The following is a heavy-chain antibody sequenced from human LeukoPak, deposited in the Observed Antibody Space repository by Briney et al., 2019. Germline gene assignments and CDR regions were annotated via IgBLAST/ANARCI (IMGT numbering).Heavy chain of an antibody. CDR2: IISIFGTA. J-gene: IGHJ4*02. Sequence: ASVKVSCKASGGTFSSYAISWVRQAPGQGLEWMGGIISIFGTANYAQKFQGRVTITADESTSTVYMELSSLRSEDTAVYYCARGPGSYGLFDYWGQGTLVTVSS. CDR1: GGTFSSYA. CDR3: ARGPGSYGLFDY. D-gene: IGHD1-26*01. V-gene: IGHV1-69*13.